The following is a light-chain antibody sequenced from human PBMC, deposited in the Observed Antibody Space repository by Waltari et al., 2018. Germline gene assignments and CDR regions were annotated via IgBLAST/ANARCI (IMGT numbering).Light chain of an antibody. Sequence: EIVMTQSPATLSVSPGERATLSCRASQNSSTHLVWYQHNPGQAPRLLIYAASTRATGTPARFSGHGSGTEFTLTISSLQSEDFALYYGQQYNTWPSFGPGTKVDIK. CDR2: AAS. CDR1: QNSSTH. J-gene: IGKJ3*01. V-gene: IGKV3-15*01. CDR3: QQYNTWPS.